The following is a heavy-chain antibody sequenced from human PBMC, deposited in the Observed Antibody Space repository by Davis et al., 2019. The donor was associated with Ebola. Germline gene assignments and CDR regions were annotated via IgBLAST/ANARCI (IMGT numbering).Heavy chain of an antibody. V-gene: IGHV4-34*01. CDR1: GGSFSGYY. CDR2: INHSGST. J-gene: IGHJ4*02. Sequence: PSETLSLTCAVYGGSFSGYYWSWIRQPPGKGLEWIGEINHSGSTNYNPSLKSRVTISVDTSKNQFSLKLSSVTAADTAVYYCARGPYTYYDFWSGYYYFDYWGQGTLVTVSS. CDR3: ARGPYTYYDFWSGYYYFDY. D-gene: IGHD3-3*01.